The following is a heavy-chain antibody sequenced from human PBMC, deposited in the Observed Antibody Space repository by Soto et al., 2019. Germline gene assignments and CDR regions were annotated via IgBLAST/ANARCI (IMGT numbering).Heavy chain of an antibody. J-gene: IGHJ4*02. Sequence: VGSLRLSCASSVFTFSSYAMSCVRHSPGKWLEWVSAISGSGGSTYYADSVKGRFTISRDNSKNTLYLQMNSLRAEDTAVYYCAKDNLYSYGLPPEYLGQGTLDKVSS. CDR2: ISGSGGST. V-gene: IGHV3-23*01. D-gene: IGHD5-18*01. CDR3: AKDNLYSYGLPPEY. CDR1: VFTFSSYA.